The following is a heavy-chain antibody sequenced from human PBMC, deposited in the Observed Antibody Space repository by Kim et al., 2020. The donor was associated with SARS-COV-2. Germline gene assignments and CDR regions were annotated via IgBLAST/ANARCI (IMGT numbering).Heavy chain of an antibody. CDR2: IDGDGSTI. Sequence: GGSLRLSCAASGFTFSSSWIHWVRQTPGKGLVWVSRIDGDGSTINLADSVRGRFTVSRDNAKSTAYLRMNSLSAEDTAIYYCGRIDYHDDRWDQGTLVTVSS. D-gene: IGHD3-16*01. V-gene: IGHV3-74*01. J-gene: IGHJ5*02. CDR3: GRIDYHDDR. CDR1: GFTFSSSW.